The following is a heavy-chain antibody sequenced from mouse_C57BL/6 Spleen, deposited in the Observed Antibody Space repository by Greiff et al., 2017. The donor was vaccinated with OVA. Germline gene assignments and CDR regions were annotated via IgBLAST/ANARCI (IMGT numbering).Heavy chain of an antibody. J-gene: IGHJ4*01. CDR3: ARGGLRRGYAMDY. CDR1: GYTFTSSW. D-gene: IGHD2-2*01. Sequence: QVQLQQPGAELVMPGASVKLSCKASGYTFTSSWMHWVKQRPGQGLEWIGEIDPSDSYTNYNQKFKGKSTLTVDKSSSTAYMQLSSLTSEDSAVYYCARGGLRRGYAMDYWGQGTSVTVSS. CDR2: IDPSDSYT. V-gene: IGHV1-69*01.